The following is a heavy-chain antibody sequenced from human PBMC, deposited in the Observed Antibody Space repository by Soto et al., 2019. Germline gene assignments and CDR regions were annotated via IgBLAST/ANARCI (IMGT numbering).Heavy chain of an antibody. V-gene: IGHV3-48*03. CDR1: GFTFSRYE. J-gene: IGHJ6*02. Sequence: EVQLDESGGGWVQPGVSLRLSCVVSGFTFSRYEMNWVRQAPGKGLEWISYINGNGTTTYYGASVKGRFTISRDNAKNALYLHMYGLRADDSALYNCVRDFRRFLAWPTKGYHSFGMDAWGRGTTVTVS. CDR3: VRDFRRFLAWPTKGYHSFGMDA. CDR2: INGNGTTT. D-gene: IGHD3-3*01.